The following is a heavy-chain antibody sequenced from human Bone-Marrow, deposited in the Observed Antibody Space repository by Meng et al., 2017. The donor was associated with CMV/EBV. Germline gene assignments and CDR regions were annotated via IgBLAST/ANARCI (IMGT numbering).Heavy chain of an antibody. D-gene: IGHD1-26*01. V-gene: IGHV3-30*04. J-gene: IGHJ4*02. CDR2: ISYDGSNK. CDR1: GFTFSSYA. CDR3: GRDIVGHTVDY. Sequence: GGSLRLSCAASGFTFSSYAMHWVRQAPGKGLEWVAVISYDGSNKSYADSVEGRFTISRDNSKNTLYLQMSSLRAEDTAVYFCGRDIVGHTVDYWGQGTLVTVSS.